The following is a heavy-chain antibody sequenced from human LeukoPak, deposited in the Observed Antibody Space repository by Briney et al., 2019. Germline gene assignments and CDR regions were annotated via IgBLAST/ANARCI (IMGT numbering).Heavy chain of an antibody. Sequence: PGGSLRLSRVDSGFTFSNYAMNWVRQAPGKGLEWVSAISGSGGNTYYADSVKGRLTISRDNSRNTLFLQINSLRAEDTAVYYCAKAGGLDHYYYMDVWGKGTTVTVSS. J-gene: IGHJ6*03. CDR3: AKAGGLDHYYYMDV. CDR2: ISGSGGNT. CDR1: GFTFSNYA. V-gene: IGHV3-23*01.